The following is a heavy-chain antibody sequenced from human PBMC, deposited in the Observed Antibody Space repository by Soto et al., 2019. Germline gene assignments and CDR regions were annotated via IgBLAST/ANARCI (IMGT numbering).Heavy chain of an antibody. D-gene: IGHD3-22*01. V-gene: IGHV3-30*09. Sequence: VQLVESVGGEVQPGRSLRLSCAASGFTYTDFALHWVRQAPGKGLEWVAIISYDGSDKYYADSVKGRFAISRDTPKNPLYLEMNSLRPEDTAVYFCARRAWDSYYAIDVWCQGTTVSVPS. J-gene: IGHJ6*02. CDR1: GFTYTDFA. CDR2: ISYDGSDK. CDR3: ARRAWDSYYAIDV.